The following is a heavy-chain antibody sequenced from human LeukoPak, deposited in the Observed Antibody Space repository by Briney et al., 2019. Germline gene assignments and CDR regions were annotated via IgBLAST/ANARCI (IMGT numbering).Heavy chain of an antibody. CDR2: IIPILGIA. V-gene: IGHV1-69*04. CDR1: GGTFSSYA. J-gene: IGHJ4*02. Sequence: ASVNVSCKASGGTFSSYAISWVRQAPGQGLEWMGRIIPILGIANYAQKFQGRVTITADKPTSTAYMELSSLRSEDTAVYYCARTMVTQDAPIGYFDYWGQGTLVTVSS. D-gene: IGHD5-18*01. CDR3: ARTMVTQDAPIGYFDY.